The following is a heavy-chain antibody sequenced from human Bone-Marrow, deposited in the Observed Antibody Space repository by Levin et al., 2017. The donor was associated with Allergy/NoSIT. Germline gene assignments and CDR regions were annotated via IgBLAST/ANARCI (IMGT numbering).Heavy chain of an antibody. J-gene: IGHJ4*02. Sequence: GGSLRLSCAASGFAFSSFAMGWVRQAPGGGLEWVSTIGGRGDTSDYSDSVRGRFTVSRDNSNDTLFLQLSRLRPEDTATYYCAEQRGANIDFWGQGTLVTVSS. V-gene: IGHV3-23*01. CDR1: GFAFSSFA. CDR3: AEQRGANIDF. D-gene: IGHD1-26*01. CDR2: IGGRGDTS.